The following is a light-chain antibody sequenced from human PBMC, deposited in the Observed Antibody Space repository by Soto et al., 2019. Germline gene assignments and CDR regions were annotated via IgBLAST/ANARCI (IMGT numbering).Light chain of an antibody. CDR1: QSVSSSY. CDR3: QQYGSSPYT. V-gene: IGKV3-20*01. CDR2: GAS. Sequence: EIVLTQSPGTLSLSPGERPTLSCRASQSVSSSYLAWYQQKPGQAPRLLIYGASSRAAGIPARFSGSGSGTDFTLTISRLEPEDFAVYYCQQYGSSPYTFGQGTKLEIK. J-gene: IGKJ2*01.